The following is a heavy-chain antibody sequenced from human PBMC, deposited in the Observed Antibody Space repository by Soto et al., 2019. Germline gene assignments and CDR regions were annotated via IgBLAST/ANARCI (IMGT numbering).Heavy chain of an antibody. CDR2: IYPGDSDT. Sequence: PGESLKISCKGSGYSFTIYWVAWVRQMPGKSLEWMGIIYPGDSDTRYSPSFQGQVTISADKSISTAYLQWSSLKASDTAIYYCARLPARGYGSGSYEFDYWGQGTRVTVSS. V-gene: IGHV5-51*01. J-gene: IGHJ4*02. D-gene: IGHD3-10*01. CDR1: GYSFTIYW. CDR3: ARLPARGYGSGSYEFDY.